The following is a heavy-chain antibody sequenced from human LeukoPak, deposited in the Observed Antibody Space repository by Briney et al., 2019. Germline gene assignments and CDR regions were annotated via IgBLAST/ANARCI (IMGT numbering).Heavy chain of an antibody. V-gene: IGHV1-24*01. CDR1: GYTLTELS. CDR3: ATDLYNWKRAFDP. Sequence: ASVKVSCKVSGYTLTELSMHWVRQAPGKGLEWTGGFDPEDGETIYAQKFQGRVTMTEDTSTDTAYMELSSLRSEDTAVYYCATDLYNWKRAFDPWGQGTLVTVSS. CDR2: FDPEDGET. J-gene: IGHJ5*02. D-gene: IGHD1-1*01.